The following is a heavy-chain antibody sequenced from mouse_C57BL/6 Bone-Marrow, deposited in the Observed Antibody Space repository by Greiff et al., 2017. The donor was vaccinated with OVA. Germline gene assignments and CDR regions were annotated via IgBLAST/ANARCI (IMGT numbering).Heavy chain of an antibody. J-gene: IGHJ3*01. Sequence: EVKLVESGGGLVQPKGSLKLSCAASGFSFNTYAMNWVRQAPGKGLEWVARIRSKSNNYATYYADSVKDRFTISRDDSESMLYLQMNNLKTEDTAMYYCVRSKGRAWFAYWGQGTLVTVSA. CDR1: GFSFNTYA. V-gene: IGHV10-1*01. D-gene: IGHD3-3*01. CDR2: IRSKSNNYAT. CDR3: VRSKGRAWFAY.